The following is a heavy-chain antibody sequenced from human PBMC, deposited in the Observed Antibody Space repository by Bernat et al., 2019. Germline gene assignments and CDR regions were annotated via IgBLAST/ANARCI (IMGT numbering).Heavy chain of an antibody. CDR1: GGSFSGYY. V-gene: IGHV4-34*01. D-gene: IGHD3-10*01. Sequence: QVQLQQWGAGLLKPSETLSLTCAVYGGSFSGYYWSWIRQPPGKGLERIGEINHSGSTNYNPSLKSRVTISVDTSKNQLSLKLGSVTAADTTVYYCARVLGYYGSGLHSDYWGQGTLVTASS. J-gene: IGHJ4*02. CDR3: ARVLGYYGSGLHSDY. CDR2: INHSGST.